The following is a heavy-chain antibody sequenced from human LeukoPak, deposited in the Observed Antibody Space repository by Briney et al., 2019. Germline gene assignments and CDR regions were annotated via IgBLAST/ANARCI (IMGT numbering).Heavy chain of an antibody. J-gene: IGHJ6*04. CDR3: ARGHYDILTGHYYYGMDV. CDR1: GGTFSSYV. V-gene: IGHV1-69*06. Sequence: GSSVKVSCKASGGTFSSYVISGVRQAPGQGLEWMGGIIPIFGTANYAQKFQGRVTITADKSTSTAYMELSSLRSEDTAVYYCARGHYDILTGHYYYGMDVWGKGTTVTVSS. CDR2: IIPIFGTA. D-gene: IGHD3-9*01.